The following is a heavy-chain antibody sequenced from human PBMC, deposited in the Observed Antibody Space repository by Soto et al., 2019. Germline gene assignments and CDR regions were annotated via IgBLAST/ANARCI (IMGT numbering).Heavy chain of an antibody. CDR2: IIPIFGTA. D-gene: IGHD6-19*01. CDR3: ARCNEIAVAGTFPIDYYYYGMDV. J-gene: IGHJ6*02. V-gene: IGHV1-69*01. Sequence: QVQLVKSGAEVKKPGSSVKVSCKASGGTFSSYAIICVRQAPGQGLEWMGGIIPIFGTANYAQKFQGRVTITADESTSTAYMELSSMRSEETAVYYCARCNEIAVAGTFPIDYYYYGMDVWGQGTTVTVSS. CDR1: GGTFSSYA.